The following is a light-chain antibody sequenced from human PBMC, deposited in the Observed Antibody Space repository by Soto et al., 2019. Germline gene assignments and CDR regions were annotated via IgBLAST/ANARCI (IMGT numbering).Light chain of an antibody. V-gene: IGKV3-11*01. CDR2: DAS. Sequence: TPSQATLSVSLWAGVTLSWRASQSVSYNLAWYQQKPGQAPRLLIYDASNRATGIPARFSGSGSGTDFTLTISSLEPEDFAVYYCQQRSNWPITFGQGTRLEIK. CDR3: QQRSNWPIT. J-gene: IGKJ5*01. CDR1: QSVSYN.